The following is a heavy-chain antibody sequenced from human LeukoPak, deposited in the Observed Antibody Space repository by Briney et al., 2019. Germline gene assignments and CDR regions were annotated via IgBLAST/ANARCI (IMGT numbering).Heavy chain of an antibody. Sequence: APVKVSCKASGYTFTGYYMHWVRQAPGQGLEWMGWINPNSGGTNYAQKFQGRVAMTRDTSISTAYMELSRLRSDDTAVYYCARDGHSGYDPLDYWGQGTLVTVSS. CDR1: GYTFTGYY. CDR3: ARDGHSGYDPLDY. CDR2: INPNSGGT. V-gene: IGHV1-2*02. J-gene: IGHJ4*02. D-gene: IGHD5-12*01.